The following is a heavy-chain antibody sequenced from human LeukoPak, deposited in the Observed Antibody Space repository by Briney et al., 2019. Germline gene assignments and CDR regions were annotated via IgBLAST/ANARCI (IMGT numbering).Heavy chain of an antibody. CDR2: ISGSGFTI. D-gene: IGHD4-11*01. CDR3: ARGVPKTSYYYYYMDV. CDR1: GFTFSSYG. Sequence: GGSLRLSCAASGFTFSSYGMHWVRQAPGKGLEWISYISGSGFTIHYADSVKGRFTISRDNAKNSLYLQMNSLRAEDTAVYYCARGVPKTSYYYYYMDVWGKGTTVTVPS. V-gene: IGHV3-48*01. J-gene: IGHJ6*03.